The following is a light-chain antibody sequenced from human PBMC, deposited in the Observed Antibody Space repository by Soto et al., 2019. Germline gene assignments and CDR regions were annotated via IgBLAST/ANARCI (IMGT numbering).Light chain of an antibody. CDR3: QQYTSYYS. V-gene: IGKV1-5*03. J-gene: IGKJ2*03. Sequence: DIQMTHSPATLPASGGDKVNITCRASQSISTWLAWYQQKPGKAPTLLIYKASTLHSGVPSRFSGSGSGADFTLTISSLQPDDFGTFYCQQYTSYYSFGQGTKLEIK. CDR1: QSISTW. CDR2: KAS.